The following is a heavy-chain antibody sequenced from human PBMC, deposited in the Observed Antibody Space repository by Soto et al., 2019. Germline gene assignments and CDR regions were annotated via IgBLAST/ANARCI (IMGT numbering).Heavy chain of an antibody. V-gene: IGHV3-30*03. Sequence: QVQLVESGGGVVQPGRSLRLSCAASGFTFSSYGMHWVRQAPGKGLEWVAVISYDGSNKYYADSVKGRFTISRDNSKNTLYLQMNSLRAEDTAVYYCARKIGPYSSSTGWFDPWGQGTLVTVSS. CDR3: ARKIGPYSSSTGWFDP. CDR1: GFTFSSYG. D-gene: IGHD6-6*01. CDR2: ISYDGSNK. J-gene: IGHJ5*02.